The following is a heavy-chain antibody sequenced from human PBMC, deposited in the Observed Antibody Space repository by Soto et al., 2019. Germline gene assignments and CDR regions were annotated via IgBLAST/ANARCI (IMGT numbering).Heavy chain of an antibody. V-gene: IGHV4-34*01. CDR1: GGFVSSGSYY. D-gene: IGHD1-1*01. CDR3: ARVERGTATTVVDDFDI. J-gene: IGHJ3*02. Sequence: QVQLQQWGAGLLKPSETLSLTFAVYGGFVSSGSYYWSWIRQPPGKGLEWIGEMSHSGGTHFNPSLKSRVTISVDTSKNQFSLKMSSVTAADTALYYCARVERGTATTVVDDFDIWGPGTMVTVSS. CDR2: MSHSGGT.